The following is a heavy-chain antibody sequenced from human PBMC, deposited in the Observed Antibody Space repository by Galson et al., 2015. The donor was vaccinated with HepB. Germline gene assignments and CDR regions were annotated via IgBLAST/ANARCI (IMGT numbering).Heavy chain of an antibody. D-gene: IGHD2-15*01. CDR3: CSSRRTGPRGRHLDY. Sequence: SLRLSCAASGFTFTSYSMHWVRQAPGKGLDWVAVTSYDGNIKYYADSVKGRFTISRDNSKDTLYLQMNSLRTEDTAVYYCCSSRRTGPRGRHLDYWGQGTLVTVPS. CDR2: TSYDGNIK. V-gene: IGHV3-30-3*01. J-gene: IGHJ4*02. CDR1: GFTFTSYS.